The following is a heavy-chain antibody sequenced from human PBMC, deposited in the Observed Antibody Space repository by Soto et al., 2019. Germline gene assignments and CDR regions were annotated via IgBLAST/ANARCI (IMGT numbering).Heavy chain of an antibody. CDR2: ISSSSSTI. CDR3: ARDWGSSDYIPDAFDI. Sequence: GSLRLSCAASGFTFSSYSMNWVRQAPGKGLEWVSYISSSSSTIYYADSVKGRFTISRDNAKNSLYLQMNSLRDEDTAVYYCARDWGSSDYIPDAFDIWGQGTMVTVSS. V-gene: IGHV3-48*02. J-gene: IGHJ3*02. CDR1: GFTFSSYS. D-gene: IGHD4-17*01.